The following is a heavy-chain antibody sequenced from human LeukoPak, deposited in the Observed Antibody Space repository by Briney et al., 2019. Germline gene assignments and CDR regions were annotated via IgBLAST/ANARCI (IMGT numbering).Heavy chain of an antibody. V-gene: IGHV3-33*06. D-gene: IGHD4-17*01. CDR3: AKDLGTTGMYFQY. CDR1: GFTFSNYG. J-gene: IGHJ4*02. Sequence: PGRSLRLSCAASGFTFSNYGMHWIRQAPGKGLEWVAVIWYDGRKTYYADSVRGRFTISRDNSKNTLFLQMNNLRAEDTAIYFCAKDLGTTGMYFQYWGQGNLVTVSS. CDR2: IWYDGRKT.